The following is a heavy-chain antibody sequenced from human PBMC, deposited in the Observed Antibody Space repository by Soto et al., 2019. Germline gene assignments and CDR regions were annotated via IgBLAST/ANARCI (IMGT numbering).Heavy chain of an antibody. D-gene: IGHD1-1*01. Sequence: ASVKVSCKASGYTFRTYAMHWVRQAPGQSLEWMGWLNGGTGQTRYSQKFQDRGIITRDTSASTGYMELSSLTSEDTAVYYCARGKGMEENYFYYGLDIWGQGTTVTVSS. V-gene: IGHV1-3*01. J-gene: IGHJ6*02. CDR2: LNGGTGQT. CDR1: GYTFRTYA. CDR3: ARGKGMEENYFYYGLDI.